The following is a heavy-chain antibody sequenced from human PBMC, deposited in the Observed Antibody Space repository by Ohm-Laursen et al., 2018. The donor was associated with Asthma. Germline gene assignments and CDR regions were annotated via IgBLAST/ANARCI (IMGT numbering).Heavy chain of an antibody. CDR1: GFTFSSYG. V-gene: IGHV3-30*18. Sequence: SLRLSCAASGFTFSSYGMHWVRQAPGKGLEWVAVISYDGSNKYYADSVKGRFTISRDNSKNTLYLQMNSLRAEDTAVYYCAKAPYGSGSYPIYYYYGMDVWGQGTTVTVSS. D-gene: IGHD3-10*01. J-gene: IGHJ6*02. CDR3: AKAPYGSGSYPIYYYYGMDV. CDR2: ISYDGSNK.